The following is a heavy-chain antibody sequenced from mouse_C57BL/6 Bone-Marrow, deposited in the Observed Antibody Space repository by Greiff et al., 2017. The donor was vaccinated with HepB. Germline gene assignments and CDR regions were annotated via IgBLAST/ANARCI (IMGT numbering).Heavy chain of an antibody. D-gene: IGHD3-2*02. CDR2: ISYDGSN. J-gene: IGHJ3*01. CDR1: GYSITSGYY. CDR3: ARGRTAQAWFAY. V-gene: IGHV3-6*01. Sequence: VQLQQSGPGLVKPSQSLSLTCSVTGYSITSGYYWNWIRQFPGNKLEWMGYISYDGSNNYNPSLKNRISITRDTSKNQFFLKLNSVTTEDTATYYCARGRTAQAWFAYWGQGTLVTVSA.